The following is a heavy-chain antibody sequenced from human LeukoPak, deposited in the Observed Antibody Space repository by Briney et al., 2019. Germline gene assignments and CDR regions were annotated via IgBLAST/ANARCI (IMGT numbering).Heavy chain of an antibody. D-gene: IGHD3-22*01. CDR1: GYTFTGYY. CDR2: INPNSGGT. CDR3: ARNGDATYYYDSSGYYYYDY. V-gene: IGHV1-2*02. Sequence: ASVKVSCKASGYTFTGYYMHWVRQAPGQGLEWMGWINPNSGGTNYAQKFQGRVTMTRDTSISTAYMELSRLRSDDTAVYYCARNGDATYYYDSSGYYYYDYWGQGTLDTVSS. J-gene: IGHJ4*02.